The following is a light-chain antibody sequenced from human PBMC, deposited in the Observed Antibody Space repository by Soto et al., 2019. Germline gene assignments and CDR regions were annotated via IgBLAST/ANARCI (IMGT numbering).Light chain of an antibody. CDR1: SRDIGAYNL. J-gene: IGLJ2*01. V-gene: IGLV2-14*01. CDR2: EVR. Sequence: QSALTQPASVSGSPGQSITISCSGTSRDIGAYNLVSWYQQPPGKAPKLLIYEVRNRPSGISNRFSGSKSVTTASLTISILLPEDEADYYCSAYTSISTLVFGGGTKVTVL. CDR3: SAYTSISTLV.